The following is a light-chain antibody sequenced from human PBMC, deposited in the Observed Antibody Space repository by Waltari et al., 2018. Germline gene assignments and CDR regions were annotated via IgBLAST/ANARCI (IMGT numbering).Light chain of an antibody. CDR2: DVN. J-gene: IGLJ1*01. CDR3: CSYTRSSTYV. Sequence: QPALPPPASVSGSPGPSITSSCTRTRNFIGSYHYHSWYQQYPGKAPNLMIYDVNKRPSGVSDRFSGSKSGNTASLTISGLQAEDEADYYCCSYTRSSTYVFGTGTQVTVL. V-gene: IGLV2-14*01. CDR1: RNFIGSYHY.